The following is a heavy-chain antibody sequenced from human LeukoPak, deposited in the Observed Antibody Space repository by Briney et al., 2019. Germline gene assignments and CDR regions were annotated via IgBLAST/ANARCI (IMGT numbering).Heavy chain of an antibody. J-gene: IGHJ5*02. D-gene: IGHD3-10*01. CDR3: ARDPRGRAPREGWFDP. CDR1: GFTFSSYA. Sequence: GGSLRLSCAASGFTFSSYAMHWVRQAPGKGLEWVAVISYDGSNKYYADSVKGRFTISRDNSKNTLYLQMNSLRAEDTAVYYCARDPRGRAPREGWFDPWGQGTLVTVSS. CDR2: ISYDGSNK. V-gene: IGHV3-30-3*01.